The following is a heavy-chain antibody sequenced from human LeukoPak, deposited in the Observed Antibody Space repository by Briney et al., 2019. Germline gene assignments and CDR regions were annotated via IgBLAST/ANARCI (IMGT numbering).Heavy chain of an antibody. CDR2: ISAYNGNT. Sequence: ASVKVSCKASGCTFTSYGISWVRQAPGQGLEWMGWISAYNGNTNYAQKLQGRVTMTTDTSTSTAYVELRSLRSDDTAVYYCARDPHYYGSGTTFDYWGQGTLVTLSS. V-gene: IGHV1-18*01. CDR3: ARDPHYYGSGTTFDY. J-gene: IGHJ4*02. CDR1: GCTFTSYG. D-gene: IGHD3-10*01.